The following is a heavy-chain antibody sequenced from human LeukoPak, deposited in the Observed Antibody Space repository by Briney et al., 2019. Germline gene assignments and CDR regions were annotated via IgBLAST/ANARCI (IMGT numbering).Heavy chain of an antibody. CDR2: ISSSSSYI. D-gene: IGHD3-10*01. Sequence: KAGGSLRLSCAASGFTFSSYSMNWVRQAPGKGLEWVSSISSSSSYIYYADSVKGRFTISRDNAKNSLYLQMNSLRAEDTAVYYCAREATMVRGVIIDRLHAFDIWGQGTMVTVSS. CDR3: AREATMVRGVIIDRLHAFDI. V-gene: IGHV3-21*01. J-gene: IGHJ3*02. CDR1: GFTFSSYS.